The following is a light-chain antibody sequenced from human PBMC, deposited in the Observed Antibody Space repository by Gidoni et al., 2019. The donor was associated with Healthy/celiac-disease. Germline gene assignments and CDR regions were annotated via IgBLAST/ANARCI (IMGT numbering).Light chain of an antibody. CDR1: KLGDKY. V-gene: IGLV3-1*01. CDR3: QAWDSSTVV. Sequence: SYELTQPPPVSVPPGQTASTPCPGDKLGDKYACWYQQKPGQSPVLVISQDSKRPTGVPERFSGSNSGNTATLTISVTQAMDEADYYCQAWDSSTVVFGGGTKLTVL. J-gene: IGLJ2*01. CDR2: QDS.